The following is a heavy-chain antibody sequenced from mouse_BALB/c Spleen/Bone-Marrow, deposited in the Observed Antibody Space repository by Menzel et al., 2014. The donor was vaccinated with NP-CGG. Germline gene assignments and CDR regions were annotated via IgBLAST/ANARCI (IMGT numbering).Heavy chain of an antibody. CDR1: GFDFSGYW. CDR2: INPDSSTI. Sequence: EVKLMESGGGLVQPGGSLKLSCAASGFDFSGYWMTWVRQAPGKGLEWIGEINPDSSTINYTPSLKDKFIISRDNAKNALYLQMSKVRSEDTGLYYCARPGYYGYQDVWGAGTTVTVSS. CDR3: ARPGYYGYQDV. V-gene: IGHV4-1*02. J-gene: IGHJ1*01. D-gene: IGHD1-2*01.